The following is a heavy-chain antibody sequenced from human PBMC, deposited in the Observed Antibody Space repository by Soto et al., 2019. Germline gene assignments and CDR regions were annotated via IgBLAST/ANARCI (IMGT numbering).Heavy chain of an antibody. CDR2: INTNGGSI. CDR1: GFTFSSYA. J-gene: IGHJ1*01. V-gene: IGHV3-23*01. D-gene: IGHD1-26*01. CDR3: AKDPRVGASAAEYFQH. Sequence: EVQLLESGGGLVQPGGSLRLSCAASGFTFSSYAMTWVRQAPGKGLEWVSSINTNGGSIFYADSVKGRFTISRDNSKNTLYLQMNSLRAEDTAIYYCAKDPRVGASAAEYFQHWGQGTLVSVSS.